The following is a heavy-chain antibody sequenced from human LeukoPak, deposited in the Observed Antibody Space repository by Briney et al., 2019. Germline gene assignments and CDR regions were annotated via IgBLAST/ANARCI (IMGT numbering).Heavy chain of an antibody. V-gene: IGHV4-4*09. D-gene: IGHD2-15*01. CDR2: IYSSGST. Sequence: SETLSLTCTVSRGSITGYYWNWIRQPLGKGLEWIGHIYSSGSTDYNPSLKSRVTMSVDTSKNQFSLNLSSVTAADTAVYYCARYVALSGGYLDYWGQGTLVPVSS. CDR1: RGSITGYY. CDR3: ARYVALSGGYLDY. J-gene: IGHJ4*02.